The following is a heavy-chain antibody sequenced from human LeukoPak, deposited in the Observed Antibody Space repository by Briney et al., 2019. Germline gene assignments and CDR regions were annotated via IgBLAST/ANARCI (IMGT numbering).Heavy chain of an antibody. D-gene: IGHD2-21*01. Sequence: SVKVSCKASGGTFSSYATSWVRQAPGQGLEWMGRIIPIFGIANYAQKFQGRVTITADKSTSTAYMELSSLRSEDTAVYYCARVSDNWFDPWGQGTLVTVSS. J-gene: IGHJ5*02. CDR1: GGTFSSYA. V-gene: IGHV1-69*04. CDR2: IIPIFGIA. CDR3: ARVSDNWFDP.